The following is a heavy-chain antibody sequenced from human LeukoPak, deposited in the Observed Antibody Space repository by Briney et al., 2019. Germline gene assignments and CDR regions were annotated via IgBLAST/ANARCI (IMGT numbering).Heavy chain of an antibody. D-gene: IGHD1-26*01. J-gene: IGHJ1*01. V-gene: IGHV1-18*01. Sequence: GASVKVSCKASGYTFTSYGISWVRQAPGQGREWMGWISAYNGNTNYAQKLQGRGTMTTDTTTSTAYMELRSLRSVDTAVYYCARDRGSRSYLRYWGQGTLVTVSS. CDR1: GYTFTSYG. CDR3: ARDRGSRSYLRY. CDR2: ISAYNGNT.